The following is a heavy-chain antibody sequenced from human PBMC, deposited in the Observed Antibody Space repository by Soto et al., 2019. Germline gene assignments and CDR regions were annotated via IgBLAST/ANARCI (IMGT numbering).Heavy chain of an antibody. D-gene: IGHD3-16*01. J-gene: IGHJ5*02. CDR1: GYTFTSYY. CDR2: INPSGGST. V-gene: IGHV1-46*03. Sequence: ASVKVSCKASGYTFTSYYMQWVRQAPGQGLEWMGIINPSGGSTSYAQKFQGRVTMTRDTSTSTFYMELSSLRSEDTAIYYCARDHSNDDNVWWLDPWGQGTLVTVSS. CDR3: ARDHSNDDNVWWLDP.